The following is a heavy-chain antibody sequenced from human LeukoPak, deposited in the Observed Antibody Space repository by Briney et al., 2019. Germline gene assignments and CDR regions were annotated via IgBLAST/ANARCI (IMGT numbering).Heavy chain of an antibody. V-gene: IGHV4-4*09. Sequence: SETLSLTCTVSGGSMSRYFWTWIRQPPGKALEWIGYIYPGGSTNYTPSLKSRVTISVDTSKNQFSLTLSSVTAANTAFYYCARQVNVKGRFDPWGQGTLVTVSS. D-gene: IGHD2/OR15-2a*01. J-gene: IGHJ5*02. CDR3: ARQVNVKGRFDP. CDR1: GGSMSRYF. CDR2: IYPGGST.